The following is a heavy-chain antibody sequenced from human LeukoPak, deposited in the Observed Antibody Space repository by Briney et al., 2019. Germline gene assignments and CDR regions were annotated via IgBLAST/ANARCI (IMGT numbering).Heavy chain of an antibody. D-gene: IGHD1-1*01. CDR3: ARSPVLDRNDWSFAD. Sequence: PGGSLRLSCAASGXTVSRNYMSWVRQAPGQGLEWVSVSYSGGDTYYPDSVKGRFTVSRDNPKNTVYLQMNSLRAEDTAVYFCARSPVLDRNDWSFADWGQGTLVTVSS. J-gene: IGHJ4*02. V-gene: IGHV3-53*01. CDR1: GXTVSRNY. CDR2: SYSGGDT.